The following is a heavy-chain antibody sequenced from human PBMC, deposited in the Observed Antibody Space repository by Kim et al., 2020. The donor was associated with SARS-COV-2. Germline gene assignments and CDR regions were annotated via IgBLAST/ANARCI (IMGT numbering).Heavy chain of an antibody. CDR1: GGSFSGYY. D-gene: IGHD3-10*01. Sequence: SETLSLTCAVYGGSFSGYYWSWIRQPPGKGLEWIGEINHSGSTNYNPSLKSRVTISVDTSKNQFSLKLSSVTAADTAVYYCAREGNFYGSGSYFDYWGQGTLVTVSS. V-gene: IGHV4-34*01. CDR3: AREGNFYGSGSYFDY. CDR2: INHSGST. J-gene: IGHJ4*02.